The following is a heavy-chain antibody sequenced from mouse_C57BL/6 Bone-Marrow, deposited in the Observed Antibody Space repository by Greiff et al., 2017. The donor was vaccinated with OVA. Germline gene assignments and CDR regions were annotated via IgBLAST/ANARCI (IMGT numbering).Heavy chain of an antibody. CDR1: GYTFTSYW. J-gene: IGHJ2*01. D-gene: IGHD1-1*02. CDR3: ARGGAMSYFDY. V-gene: IGHV1-61*01. Sequence: QVQLQQPGAELVRPGSSVKLSCKASGYTFTSYWMDWVKQRPGQGLEWIGNIYPSDSETHYNQKFKDKATLTVDKSSSTAYMQLSSLTSEDAAVYYCARGGAMSYFDYWGQGTTLTVSS. CDR2: IYPSDSET.